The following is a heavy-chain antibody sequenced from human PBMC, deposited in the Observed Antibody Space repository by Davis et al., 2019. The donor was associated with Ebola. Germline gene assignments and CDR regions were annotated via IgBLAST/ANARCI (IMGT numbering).Heavy chain of an antibody. Sequence: GESLKISCAASGFTFSSYWMSWVRQAPGKGLEWVANIKQDGSEKYYVDSVKGRFTISRDNAKNSVYLQMNSLRAEDTAVYYCARATLGPDYWGQGTLVTVSS. J-gene: IGHJ4*02. CDR2: IKQDGSEK. CDR1: GFTFSSYW. CDR3: ARATLGPDY. V-gene: IGHV3-7*03. D-gene: IGHD3-16*01.